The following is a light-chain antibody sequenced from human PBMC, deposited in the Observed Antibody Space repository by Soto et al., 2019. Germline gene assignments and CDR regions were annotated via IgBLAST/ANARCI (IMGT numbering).Light chain of an antibody. CDR1: SSVIGGYTY. Sequence: QSALTQPASVSGSPGQSITISCTGTSSVIGGYTYVSWYQHHPGKAPKLMIYDVSNRPSGVSNRFSGSKSGNTASLTISGLQAEDEADYYCTSYTSSGTLYVFGTGTKVTVL. CDR2: DVS. V-gene: IGLV2-14*03. CDR3: TSYTSSGTLYV. J-gene: IGLJ1*01.